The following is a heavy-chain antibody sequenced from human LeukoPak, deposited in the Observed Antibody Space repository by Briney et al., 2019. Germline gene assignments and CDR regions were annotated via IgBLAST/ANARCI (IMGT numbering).Heavy chain of an antibody. CDR2: FDPEDGET. CDR3: ATPNPPVLRFLETQYYFDY. Sequence: PGASVKVSCKVSGYTLTELSMHWVRQAPGKGLGWMGGFDPEDGETIYAQKFQGRVTMTEDTSTDTAYMELSSLRSEDTAVYYCATPNPPVLRFLETQYYFDYWGQGTLVTVSS. V-gene: IGHV1-24*01. J-gene: IGHJ4*02. CDR1: GYTLTELS. D-gene: IGHD3-3*01.